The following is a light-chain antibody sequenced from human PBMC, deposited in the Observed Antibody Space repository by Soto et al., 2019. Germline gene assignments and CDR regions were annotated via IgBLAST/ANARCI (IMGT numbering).Light chain of an antibody. V-gene: IGKV1-5*01. J-gene: IGKJ1*01. Sequence: DIQVTQSPSTLSASVGDRVSITCRASQSISSWLAWYQQKPGKAPKLLIYDASSLESGVPSRFSGSGSGTDFTLTISSLQPEDFATYYCQQYNSYSRTFGQGTKVDIK. CDR2: DAS. CDR1: QSISSW. CDR3: QQYNSYSRT.